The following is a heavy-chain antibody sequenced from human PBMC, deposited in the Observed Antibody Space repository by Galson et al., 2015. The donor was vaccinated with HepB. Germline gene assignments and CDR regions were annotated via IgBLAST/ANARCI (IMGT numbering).Heavy chain of an antibody. D-gene: IGHD2-2*01. CDR2: ISYDGSNK. CDR1: GFTFSSYA. V-gene: IGHV3-30-3*01. J-gene: IGHJ6*02. Sequence: SLRLSCAASGFTFSSYAMHWVRQAPGKGLEWVAVISYDGSNKYYADSVKGRFTISRDNSKNTLYLQMNSLRAEDTAVYYCAREKLKYQLLLSPIYYYYYYGMDVWGQGTTVTVSS. CDR3: AREKLKYQLLLSPIYYYYYYGMDV.